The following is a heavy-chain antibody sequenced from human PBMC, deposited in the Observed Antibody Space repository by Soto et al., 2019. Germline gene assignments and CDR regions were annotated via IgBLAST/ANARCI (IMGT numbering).Heavy chain of an antibody. CDR2: VKSKTDGGTT. V-gene: IGHV3-15*07. CDR1: VFIFSNAW. Sequence: EVQLVESGGGLVKPGESLRLSCAASVFIFSNAWMHWVRQAPGKGLEWVGRVKSKTDGGTTDYAAHVKDRFTISRDDSKNTVYLQMNSLKTEDTAVYYCTTDRPFDYDSSSHDQWGQGTLVTVSS. J-gene: IGHJ4*02. CDR3: TTDRPFDYDSSSHDQ. D-gene: IGHD3-22*01.